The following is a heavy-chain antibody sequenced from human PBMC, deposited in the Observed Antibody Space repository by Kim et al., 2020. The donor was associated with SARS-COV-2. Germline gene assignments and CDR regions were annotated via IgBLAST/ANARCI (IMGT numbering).Heavy chain of an antibody. CDR3: AKSVIGGGYYFERGTDY. V-gene: IGHV3-23*01. CDR2: LSGSGRDT. Sequence: GGSLRLSCEASGFTFSNYAMSWVRQAPGKGLEWVSSLSGSGRDTFYANFVKGRFSISRYNSKNTLHLQLSSLRADDTAIYYGAKSVIGGGYYFERGTDYLGQEPLVTVSS. D-gene: IGHD3-22*01. J-gene: IGHJ4*02. CDR1: GFTFSNYA.